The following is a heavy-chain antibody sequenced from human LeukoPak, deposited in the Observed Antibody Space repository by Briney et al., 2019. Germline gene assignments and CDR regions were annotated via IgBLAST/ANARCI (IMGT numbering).Heavy chain of an antibody. CDR1: GGSISSYY. V-gene: IGHV4-59*01. CDR2: IYYSGST. J-gene: IGHJ4*02. D-gene: IGHD2-2*01. Sequence: PSETLPLTCTVSGGSISSYYWSWIRQPPGKGLEWIGYIYYSGSTNYNPPLKSRVTISVDTSKNQFSLKLSSVTAADTAVYYCARVDCSSTSCYQNRYYFDYWGQGTLVTVSS. CDR3: ARVDCSSTSCYQNRYYFDY.